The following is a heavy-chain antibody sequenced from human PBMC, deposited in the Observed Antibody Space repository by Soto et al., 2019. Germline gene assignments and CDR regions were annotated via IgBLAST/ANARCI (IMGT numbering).Heavy chain of an antibody. D-gene: IGHD2-2*01. CDR1: GYSFTSYW. Sequence: GASLKISCKGSGYSFTSYWISWVRQMPGKGLEWMGRIDPSDSYTNYSPSFQGHVTISADKSISTAYLQWSSLKASDTAMYYCARTPTSGYCSSTSCPYYYGMDVWGQGTTVTVSS. V-gene: IGHV5-10-1*01. CDR3: ARTPTSGYCSSTSCPYYYGMDV. J-gene: IGHJ6*02. CDR2: IDPSDSYT.